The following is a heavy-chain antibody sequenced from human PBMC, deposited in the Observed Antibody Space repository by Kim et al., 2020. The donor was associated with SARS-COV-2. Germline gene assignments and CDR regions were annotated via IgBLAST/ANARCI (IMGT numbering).Heavy chain of an antibody. CDR1: GYTLTELS. D-gene: IGHD3-22*01. V-gene: IGHV1-24*01. J-gene: IGHJ4*02. CDR2: FDPEDGET. Sequence: ASVKVSCKVSGYTLTELSMHCVRQAPGKGLEWMGGFDPEDGETIYAQKFQGRVTMTEDTSTDTAYMELSSLRSEDTAVYYCATGPYYYDSSGYYPFDYWGQGTLVTVSS. CDR3: ATGPYYYDSSGYYPFDY.